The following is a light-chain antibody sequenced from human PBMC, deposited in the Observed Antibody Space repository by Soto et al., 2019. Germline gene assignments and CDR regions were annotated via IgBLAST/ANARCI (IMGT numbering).Light chain of an antibody. CDR3: SSYTSTSTYV. Sequence: QSVLTQPASVSGSPGQSITISCTGTSSDVGGYMYVSWYQQHPGKAPKLIIYEVSNRPSGVSNRFSGSKSGNTASLTISGLQAEDEADYYCSSYTSTSTYVFGSGTQLTVL. J-gene: IGLJ1*01. CDR2: EVS. CDR1: SSDVGGYMY. V-gene: IGLV2-14*01.